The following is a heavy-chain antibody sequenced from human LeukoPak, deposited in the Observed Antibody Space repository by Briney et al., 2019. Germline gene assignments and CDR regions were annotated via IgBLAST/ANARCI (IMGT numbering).Heavy chain of an antibody. CDR1: GFIFSSYW. V-gene: IGHV3-74*01. J-gene: IGHJ3*01. D-gene: IGHD6-6*01. CDR3: ARSSYSSSSSV. CDR2: INSDGSST. Sequence: GGSLRLSCAASGFIFSSYWMHWVRQAPGKGLVWVSRINSDGSSTSYADSVKGRFTISRDNAKNSLYLQINSLRAEDTAVYYCARSSYSSSSSVWGQGTMATVSS.